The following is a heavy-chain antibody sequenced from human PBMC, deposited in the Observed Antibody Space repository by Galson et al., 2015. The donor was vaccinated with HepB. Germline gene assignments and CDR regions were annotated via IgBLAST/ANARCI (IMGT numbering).Heavy chain of an antibody. V-gene: IGHV3-23*01. CDR3: AKEPTFITSYYDFWSGYPAWVFDY. CDR1: GFTFSSYA. Sequence: SLRLSCAASGFTFSSYAMSWVRQAPGKGLEWVSAISGSGGSTYYADSVKGRFTISRDNSKNTLYLQMNSLRAEDTAVYYCAKEPTFITSYYDFWSGYPAWVFDYWGQGTLVTVSS. J-gene: IGHJ4*02. D-gene: IGHD3-3*01. CDR2: ISGSGGST.